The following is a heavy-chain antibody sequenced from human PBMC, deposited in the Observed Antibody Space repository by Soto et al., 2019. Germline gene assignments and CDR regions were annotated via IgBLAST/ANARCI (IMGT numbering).Heavy chain of an antibody. CDR3: ARDRGDSSSWFSQNNWFDP. Sequence: ASVKVSCTASGYTFTSYAMHWVRQAPGQRLEWMGWINAGNGNTKYSQKFQGRVTITRDTSASTAYMELSSLRSEDTAVYYCARDRGDSSSWFSQNNWFDPWGQGTLVTVSS. D-gene: IGHD6-13*01. CDR1: GYTFTSYA. J-gene: IGHJ5*02. V-gene: IGHV1-3*01. CDR2: INAGNGNT.